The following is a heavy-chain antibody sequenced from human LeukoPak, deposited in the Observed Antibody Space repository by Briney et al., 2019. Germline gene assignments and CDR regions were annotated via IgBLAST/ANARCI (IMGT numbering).Heavy chain of an antibody. J-gene: IGHJ3*02. V-gene: IGHV4-59*11. CDR3: ARRIAVAGSSAFDI. CDR2: IYYSGST. CDR1: GGSISSHY. Sequence: SETLSLTCTVSGGSISSHYWSWIRQPPGKGLEWIGYIYYSGSTNYNPSLKSRVTISVDTSKSQFSLKLSSVTAADTAVYYCARRIAVAGSSAFDIWGQGTMVTVSS. D-gene: IGHD6-19*01.